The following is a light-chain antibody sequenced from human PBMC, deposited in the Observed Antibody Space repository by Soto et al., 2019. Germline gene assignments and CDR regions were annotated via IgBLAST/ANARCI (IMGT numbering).Light chain of an antibody. CDR2: GAS. J-gene: IGKJ1*01. V-gene: IGKV3-20*01. CDR1: QSVSSN. CDR3: QQYGSSPQT. Sequence: EIELTHSRGTLSLSPWEIATRSCRAIQSVSSNLAWYQQKPGQAPRLLIYGASSRATGIPGRFSGSGSGTDFTLTISRLEPEDFAVYYCQQYGSSPQTFGQGTKVDI.